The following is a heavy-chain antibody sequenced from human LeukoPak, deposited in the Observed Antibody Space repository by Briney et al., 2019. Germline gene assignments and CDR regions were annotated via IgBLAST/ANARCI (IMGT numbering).Heavy chain of an antibody. V-gene: IGHV1-8*01. D-gene: IGHD2-2*01. CDR3: ARFRYCSSTSCRKWGSNWFDP. CDR1: GYTFTSYD. Sequence: ASVKVSCKASGYTFTSYDINWVRQATGQGLEWMGWMNRNSGNTGYAQKFQGRVTVTRNTSISTAYMELSSLRSEDTAVYYCARFRYCSSTSCRKWGSNWFDPWGQGTLVTVSS. J-gene: IGHJ5*02. CDR2: MNRNSGNT.